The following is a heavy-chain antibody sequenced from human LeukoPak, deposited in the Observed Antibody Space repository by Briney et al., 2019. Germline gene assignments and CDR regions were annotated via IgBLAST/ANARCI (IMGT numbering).Heavy chain of an antibody. CDR2: ISGSGERT. Sequence: PGGSLGLSCAASGFIFSADAMSWVRQVPGKGLEWVSGISGSGERTYYGDSVKGRFSISRDNSKNTLFLQMNSLTVEDTALYYCTNGLDFWGQGTLVTVSS. V-gene: IGHV3-23*01. J-gene: IGHJ4*02. CDR3: TNGLDF. CDR1: GFIFSADA.